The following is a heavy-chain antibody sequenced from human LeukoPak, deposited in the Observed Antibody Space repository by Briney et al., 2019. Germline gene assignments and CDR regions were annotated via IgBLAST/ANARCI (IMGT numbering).Heavy chain of an antibody. CDR2: ITSTGSYI. CDR1: GFTFSSYS. CDR3: TRTGTTSFDY. D-gene: IGHD1-1*01. V-gene: IGHV3-21*01. J-gene: IGHJ4*02. Sequence: PGGSLRLSCAASGFTFSSYSMNWVRQAPGKGLEWVSSITSTGSYIYYADSVKGRFSISRDNAKNSLYLQMNSLRAEDTAVYYCTRTGTTSFDYWGQGALVTVSS.